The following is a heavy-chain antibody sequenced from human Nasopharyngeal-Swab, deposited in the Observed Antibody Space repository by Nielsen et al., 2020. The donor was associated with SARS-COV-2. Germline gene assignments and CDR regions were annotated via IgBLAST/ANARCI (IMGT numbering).Heavy chain of an antibody. Sequence: ADTLSLTCTVSDGSISSSSYYWGWIRQPPGKGLEWIGSIYYSGSTYYNPSLKSQVTISVDTSKNQFSLKLSSVTAADTSVYYCARQRVVIYFDYWGQGTLVTVSS. V-gene: IGHV4-39*01. J-gene: IGHJ4*02. D-gene: IGHD3-3*01. CDR2: IYYSGST. CDR3: ARQRVVIYFDY. CDR1: DGSISSSSYY.